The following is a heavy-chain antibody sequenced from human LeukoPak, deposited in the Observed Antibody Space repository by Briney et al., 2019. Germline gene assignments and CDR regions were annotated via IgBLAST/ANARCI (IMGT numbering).Heavy chain of an antibody. CDR1: GGSISSGGYY. CDR2: IYYSGST. Sequence: SQTLSLTCTVSGGSISSGGYYWSWIRQHPGKGLEWIGYIYYSGSTYYNPSLKSRVTISVDTSKNQFSLKLSSVTAADTAVYYCARSYPAVTMVKGAIFGGLLELYYFDYWGQGTLVTVSS. D-gene: IGHD3-10*01. V-gene: IGHV4-31*03. J-gene: IGHJ4*02. CDR3: ARSYPAVTMVKGAIFGGLLELYYFDY.